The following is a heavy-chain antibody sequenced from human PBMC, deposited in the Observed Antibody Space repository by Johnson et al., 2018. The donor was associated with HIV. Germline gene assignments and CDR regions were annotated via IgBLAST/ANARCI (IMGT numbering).Heavy chain of an antibody. CDR3: ARGVKQQLSVVDAFDI. CDR1: GFTFSSYP. V-gene: IGHV3-30*04. J-gene: IGHJ3*02. CDR2: ISYDGGNK. D-gene: IGHD1-1*01. Sequence: QVQLVESGGGVVQPEMSLRLACAASGFTFSSYPMHWVRQAPGKGLEWVAVISYDGGNKYYTDSVKGRLTISRDNSKNRLYLQMNSLRAEDTAVYFCARGVKQQLSVVDAFDIWGQGTMVIVSS.